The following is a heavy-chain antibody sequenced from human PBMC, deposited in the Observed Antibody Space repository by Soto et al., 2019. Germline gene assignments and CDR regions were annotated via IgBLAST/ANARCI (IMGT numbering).Heavy chain of an antibody. J-gene: IGHJ4*02. V-gene: IGHV3-30-3*01. Sequence: QVQLVESGGGVVQPGRSLRLSCAASGFPFSSYAMHWVCQTPGKGLEWVAVISYDGSNKYYADSVKGRFTISRDNSKNKLFLQMSSLRAEDTALYYCAREAGPYFDYWGQGILVTVSS. CDR3: AREAGPYFDY. D-gene: IGHD6-19*01. CDR2: ISYDGSNK. CDR1: GFPFSSYA.